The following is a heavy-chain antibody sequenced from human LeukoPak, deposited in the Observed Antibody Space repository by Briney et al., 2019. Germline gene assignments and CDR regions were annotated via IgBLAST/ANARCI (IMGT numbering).Heavy chain of an antibody. CDR2: IYYSGST. D-gene: IGHD3-3*01. Sequence: PSETLSLTCTVSGGSISSYYWSWIRQPAGKGLEWIGYIYYSGSTNYNPSLKSRVTISVDTSKNQFSLKLSSVTAADTAVYYCARLATKYDFWSGYSPYNWFDPWGQGTLVTVSS. CDR1: GGSISSYY. CDR3: ARLATKYDFWSGYSPYNWFDP. V-gene: IGHV4-59*08. J-gene: IGHJ5*02.